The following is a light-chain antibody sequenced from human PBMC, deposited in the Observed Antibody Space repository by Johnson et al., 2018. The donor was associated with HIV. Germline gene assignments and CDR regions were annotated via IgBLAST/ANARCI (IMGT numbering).Light chain of an antibody. CDR1: RSNIGDNF. Sequence: QSVLTQPPSVSAAPGQKVTISCSGNRSNIGDNFVSWYQHLPGTAPKLLVYDNSKRPSGIPDRFSATKSGTSATLGITGLQTGDEADYYCGTWDSSLSAGRVFGTGTKVTVL. CDR2: DNS. CDR3: GTWDSSLSAGRV. V-gene: IGLV1-51*01. J-gene: IGLJ1*01.